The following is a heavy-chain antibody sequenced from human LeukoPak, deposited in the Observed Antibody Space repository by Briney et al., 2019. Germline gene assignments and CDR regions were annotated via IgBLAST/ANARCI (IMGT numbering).Heavy chain of an antibody. CDR3: ARSGASSSGWPFDY. Sequence: SETLSLTCTVSGGSMSSSSHYWTWIRQPAGKGLEWIGRIYTSGSTNYNPSLKSRVTISVDTSKNQFSLKLSSVTAADTAVYYCARSGASSSGWPFDYWGQGTLVTVSS. CDR2: IYTSGST. J-gene: IGHJ4*02. D-gene: IGHD6-19*01. V-gene: IGHV4-61*02. CDR1: GGSMSSSSHY.